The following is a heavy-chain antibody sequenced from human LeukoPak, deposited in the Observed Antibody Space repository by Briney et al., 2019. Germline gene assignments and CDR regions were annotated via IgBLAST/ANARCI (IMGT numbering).Heavy chain of an antibody. J-gene: IGHJ4*02. V-gene: IGHV3-33*08. CDR1: GFTFSSYS. CDR2: IWYDGSNK. D-gene: IGHD5-24*01. Sequence: PGESLRLSCAASGFTFSSYSMNWVRQAPGKGLEWVAVIWYDGSNKYYADSVKGRFTISRDNSKNTLYLQMNSLRAEDTAVYYCASFRDGYAPGIDYWGQGTLVTVSS. CDR3: ASFRDGYAPGIDY.